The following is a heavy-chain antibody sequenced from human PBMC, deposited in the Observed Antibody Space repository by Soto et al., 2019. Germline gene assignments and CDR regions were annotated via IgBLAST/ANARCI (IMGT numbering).Heavy chain of an antibody. V-gene: IGHV4-39*01. CDR1: GGSISSSSYY. CDR2: IYYSGST. J-gene: IGHJ4*02. Sequence: PSETLSLTGTASGGSISSSSYYWGWIRQPPGKGLEWIGSIYYSGSTYYNPSLKSRVTISVDTSKNQFSLKLSSVTAADTAVYYCARVGALWFGEGGDYWGQGTQVTVFS. D-gene: IGHD3-10*01. CDR3: ARVGALWFGEGGDY.